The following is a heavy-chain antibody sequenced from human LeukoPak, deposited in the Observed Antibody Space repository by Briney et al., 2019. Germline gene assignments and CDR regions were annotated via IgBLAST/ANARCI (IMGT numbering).Heavy chain of an antibody. CDR3: AREADTAMGTFDY. D-gene: IGHD5-18*01. CDR1: GGTVSSYA. V-gene: IGHV1-69*10. CDR2: IIPILGIA. J-gene: IGHJ4*02. Sequence: SVKVSCKASGGTVSSYAIXWVRXAPGQXLEWMGXIIPILGIANYEQKFQGRVTITADKSTRTAYMELSSLRSEDTAVYYCAREADTAMGTFDYWGQGTLVTVSP.